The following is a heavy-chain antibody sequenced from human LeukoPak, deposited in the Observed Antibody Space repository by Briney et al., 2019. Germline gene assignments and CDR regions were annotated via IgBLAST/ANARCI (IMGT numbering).Heavy chain of an antibody. CDR1: GFTFSSYS. CDR2: ISSSSSYI. CDR3: ARDPLDYGDYDY. D-gene: IGHD4-17*01. Sequence: GRSLRLSCAASGFTFSSYSMNWVRQAPGKGLEWVSSISSSSSYIYYADSVKGRFTISRDNAKNSLYLQMNSLRAEDTAVYYCARDPLDYGDYDYWGQGTLVTVSS. V-gene: IGHV3-21*01. J-gene: IGHJ4*02.